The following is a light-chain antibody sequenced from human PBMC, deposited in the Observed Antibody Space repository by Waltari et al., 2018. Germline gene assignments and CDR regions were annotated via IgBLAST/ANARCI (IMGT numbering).Light chain of an antibody. CDR2: RAS. CDR3: QQHGTLPAT. J-gene: IGKJ1*01. CDR1: QSVGSSS. V-gene: IGKV3-20*01. Sequence: ENVLTQSPGTASLSPGGRVTLSCRASQSVGSSSLAWYQQKPGQAPRLVIYRASRRATGIPDRFSGSGSGTDFSLTISRLEPEDFAVYYCQQHGTLPATFGQGTKVEIK.